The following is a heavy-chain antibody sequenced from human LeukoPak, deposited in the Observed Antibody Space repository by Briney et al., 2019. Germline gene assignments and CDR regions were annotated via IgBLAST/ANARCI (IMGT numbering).Heavy chain of an antibody. CDR3: AGGPYDYVWGSYRH. D-gene: IGHD3-16*02. Sequence: GGSLRLSCAASGFTFSDYYMSWIRQAPGKGLEWVSYISSSGSTIYYADSVKGRFTISRDNAKNSLYLQMNSLRAEDTAVYYCAGGPYDYVWGSYRHWGQGTLVTVSS. J-gene: IGHJ4*02. V-gene: IGHV3-11*04. CDR1: GFTFSDYY. CDR2: ISSSGSTI.